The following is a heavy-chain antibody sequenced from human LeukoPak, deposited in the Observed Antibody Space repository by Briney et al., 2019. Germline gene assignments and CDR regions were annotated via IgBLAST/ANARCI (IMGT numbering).Heavy chain of an antibody. V-gene: IGHV3-21*01. D-gene: IGHD3-16*01. CDR2: IIGLSSHI. CDR1: GFTFSDYD. Sequence: GGSLRLSCSASGFTFSDYDMNWVRQAPGKGLEWVSSIIGLSSHIYYVDSVKGRFSISRDNAKNSLYLQMNSLGVEDTAIYYCGRVLPPLRTSSAGDLWGQGILVTVSS. J-gene: IGHJ4*02. CDR3: GRVLPPLRTSSAGDL.